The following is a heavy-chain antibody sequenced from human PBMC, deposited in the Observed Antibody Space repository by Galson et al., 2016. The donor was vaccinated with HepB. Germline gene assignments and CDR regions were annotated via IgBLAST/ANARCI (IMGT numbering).Heavy chain of an antibody. CDR3: ARGRARGYNFWSGSSCPDY. D-gene: IGHD3-3*01. CDR2: IHQDGSEK. J-gene: IGHJ4*01. CDR1: GFTFTNHW. Sequence: SLRLSCASSGFTFTNHWMTWVRQPPGRGLEWVANIHQDGSEKYYVDSVKGRFTISRDNAKNSLYLQMVSLRAEDTAVYYCARGRARGYNFWSGSSCPDYWGHGTLVIVSS. V-gene: IGHV3-7*01.